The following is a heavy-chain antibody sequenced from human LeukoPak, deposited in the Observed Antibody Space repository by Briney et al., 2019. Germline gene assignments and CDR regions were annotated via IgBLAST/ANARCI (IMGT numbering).Heavy chain of an antibody. CDR2: ISLTGLT. V-gene: IGHV4-39*07. D-gene: IGHD2-8*01. Sequence: SETLSLTCTASGGSISSRSYYWGWVRQPPGQGLEWIGEISLTGLTHYNPSLESRVTVSLDKSKNQLSLNLTSVTAADTAVYYCARENGAFSPFGYWGQGTLVTVLS. CDR3: ARENGAFSPFGY. CDR1: GGSISSRSYY. J-gene: IGHJ4*02.